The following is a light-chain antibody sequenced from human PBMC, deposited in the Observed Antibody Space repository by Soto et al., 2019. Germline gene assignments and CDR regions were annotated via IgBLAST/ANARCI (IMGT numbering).Light chain of an antibody. CDR3: NSFRVNRLYV. J-gene: IGLJ1*01. V-gene: IGLV2-14*01. CDR1: SSDVGGYNA. CDR2: EVT. Sequence: QSALTQPPSVSGSPGQTITISCTGTSSDVGGYNAVSWYQHRPGKAPKLIIYEVTHRPAGISDRFSASKSGNTASLTISGLQAEDEGDYYCNSFRVNRLYVFGTGTKVTVL.